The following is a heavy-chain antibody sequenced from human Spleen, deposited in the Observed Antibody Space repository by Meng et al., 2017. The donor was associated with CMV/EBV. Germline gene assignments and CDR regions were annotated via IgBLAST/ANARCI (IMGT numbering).Heavy chain of an antibody. V-gene: IGHV1-18*01. CDR1: AYTFTTYG. J-gene: IGHJ6*02. Sequence: ASVKVSCKASAYTFTTYGINWVRQAPGQGLEWMGWISTYNHNTNYAQKFQGRVTMTTDTSTSTAYMELRSLGSDDTAVYYCARDKGGFSYGMDVWGQGTTVTVSS. CDR2: ISTYNHNT. D-gene: IGHD3-16*01. CDR3: ARDKGGFSYGMDV.